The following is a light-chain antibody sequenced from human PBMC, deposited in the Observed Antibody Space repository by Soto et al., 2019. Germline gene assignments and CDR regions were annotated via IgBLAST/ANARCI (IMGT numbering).Light chain of an antibody. V-gene: IGKV1-5*01. CDR3: QQYNTYLLT. Sequence: DIQMTQSPSTLSGSVGDRVTITCRASQTISSWLAWYQQKPGKAPKLMIYDASSLASGVPSRFSGSGSGTLFTLTISSLQPDDFATYYCQQYNTYLLTFGGGTKVDIK. J-gene: IGKJ4*01. CDR1: QTISSW. CDR2: DAS.